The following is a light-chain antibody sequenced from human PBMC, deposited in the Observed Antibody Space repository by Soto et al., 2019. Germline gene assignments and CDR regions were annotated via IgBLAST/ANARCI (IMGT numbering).Light chain of an antibody. CDR1: SSDVGAYTS. Sequence: QSALTQPASVSGSPGQSITISCTGTSSDVGAYTSVSWYQQHPGKAPKLIIFEVNNRPSGISNRFSGSKSGNTASLTISGLQVEDEAHYFCSSYTSASALAIFGGGTKLTVL. J-gene: IGLJ2*01. CDR2: EVN. CDR3: SSYTSASALAI. V-gene: IGLV2-14*01.